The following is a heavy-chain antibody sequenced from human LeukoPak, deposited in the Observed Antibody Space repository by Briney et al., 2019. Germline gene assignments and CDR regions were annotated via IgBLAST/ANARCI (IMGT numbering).Heavy chain of an antibody. Sequence: GASVKVSCKASGGTFSSYAISWVRQAPGQGLEWMGGIIPIFGTANYAQKFQGRVTITADESTSTVYMELSSLRSEDTAVYYCASLGYCSSTSCYTGYYYYYMDVWGKGTTVTVSS. CDR3: ASLGYCSSTSCYTGYYYYYMDV. V-gene: IGHV1-69*13. CDR1: GGTFSSYA. D-gene: IGHD2-2*02. CDR2: IIPIFGTA. J-gene: IGHJ6*03.